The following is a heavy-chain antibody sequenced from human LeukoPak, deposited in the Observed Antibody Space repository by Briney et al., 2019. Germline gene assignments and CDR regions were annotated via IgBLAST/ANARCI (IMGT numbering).Heavy chain of an antibody. J-gene: IGHJ3*01. CDR3: ARENYYDSSGNDAFDV. Sequence: GGSLRLSCTVSGFTFSTHWMTWVRQAPGKGLEWVANIKQDGGEKYYVDSVKGRFTITRDNAKKALYLEMNSLRAEGTALYYCARENYYDSSGNDAFDVWGQGTMVTVSS. CDR2: IKQDGGEK. CDR1: GFTFSTHW. D-gene: IGHD3-22*01. V-gene: IGHV3-7*04.